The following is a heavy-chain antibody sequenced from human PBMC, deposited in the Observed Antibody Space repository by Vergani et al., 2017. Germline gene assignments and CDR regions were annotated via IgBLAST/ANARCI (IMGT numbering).Heavy chain of an antibody. J-gene: IGHJ6*03. CDR1: GYTFTSYD. CDR2: MNPNSGNT. CDR3: ARDRGCSGGSCYYYYYYYMDV. D-gene: IGHD2-15*01. V-gene: IGHV1-8*01. Sequence: QVQLVQSGAEVKKPGASVKVSCKASGYTFTSYDINWVRQATGQGLEWMGWMNPNSGNTGYAQKFQGRVTMTRNTSISTAYMELSSLRSDDTAVYYCARDRGCSGGSCYYYYYYYMDVWGKGTTVTVSS.